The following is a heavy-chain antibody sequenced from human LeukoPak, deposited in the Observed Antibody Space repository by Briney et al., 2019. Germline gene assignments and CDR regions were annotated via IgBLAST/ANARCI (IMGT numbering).Heavy chain of an antibody. CDR2: IYYSGST. V-gene: IGHV4-59*01. CDR1: GGSISSYY. Sequence: SETLSLTCTVSGGSISSYYWSWIRQPPGKGLERIGYIYYSGSTNYNPSLKSRVTISVDTSKNQFSLKLSSVTAADTAAYYCARVYYDILTGYYLLDYWGQGTLVTVSS. CDR3: ARVYYDILTGYYLLDY. D-gene: IGHD3-9*01. J-gene: IGHJ4*02.